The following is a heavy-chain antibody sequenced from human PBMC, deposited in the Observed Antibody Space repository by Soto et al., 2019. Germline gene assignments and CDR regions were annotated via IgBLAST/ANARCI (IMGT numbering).Heavy chain of an antibody. CDR3: AKDSDYSNYFYYFDY. Sequence: GGSLRLSCAASGFTFSSYAMSWVRQAQGKGLEWVSAISGSGGSTYYADSVKGRFTISRDNSKNTLYLQMNSLRAEDTAVYYCAKDSDYSNYFYYFDYWGQGTLVTVSS. CDR2: ISGSGGST. D-gene: IGHD4-4*01. J-gene: IGHJ4*02. CDR1: GFTFSSYA. V-gene: IGHV3-23*01.